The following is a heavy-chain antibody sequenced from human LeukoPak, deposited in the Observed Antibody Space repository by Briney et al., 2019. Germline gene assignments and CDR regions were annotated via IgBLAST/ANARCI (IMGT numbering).Heavy chain of an antibody. V-gene: IGHV4-59*01. J-gene: IGHJ4*02. D-gene: IGHD6-19*01. CDR2: IYHSGST. CDR1: GGSINNYY. Sequence: PSETLSLTCTVSGGSINNYYWSWIRQPPGKGLEWIGYIYHSGSTTYNPSLKSRVTISVDTSKNQFSLKLSSVTAADTAVYYCVRHSGWYFGYWGQGTLVTVSS. CDR3: VRHSGWYFGY.